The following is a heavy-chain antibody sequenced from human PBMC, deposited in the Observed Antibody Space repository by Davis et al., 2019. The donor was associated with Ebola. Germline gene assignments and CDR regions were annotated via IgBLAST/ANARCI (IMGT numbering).Heavy chain of an antibody. J-gene: IGHJ4*02. CDR3: ASIFGAQY. D-gene: IGHD1-26*01. Sequence: GESLKISCAASGFTFSSYAMSWVRQAPGKGLEWVSAISSSGDSTYYADSVKGRFTISRDNSKNTLYLQMNSLRAEDTAVYYCASIFGAQYWGQGTLVTVSS. V-gene: IGHV3-23*01. CDR1: GFTFSSYA. CDR2: ISSSGDST.